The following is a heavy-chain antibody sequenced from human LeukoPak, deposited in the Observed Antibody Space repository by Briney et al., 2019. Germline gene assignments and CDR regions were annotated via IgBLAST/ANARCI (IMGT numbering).Heavy chain of an antibody. D-gene: IGHD5-24*01. J-gene: IGHJ4*02. Sequence: ASVKVSCTASGYTFTSYGISWVRQAPGQGLEWMGWISAYNGNTNYAQKLQGRVTMTTDTSTSTAYMELRSLRSDDTAVYYCARDLTATDYFDYWGQGTLVTVSS. CDR2: ISAYNGNT. CDR3: ARDLTATDYFDY. CDR1: GYTFTSYG. V-gene: IGHV1-18*01.